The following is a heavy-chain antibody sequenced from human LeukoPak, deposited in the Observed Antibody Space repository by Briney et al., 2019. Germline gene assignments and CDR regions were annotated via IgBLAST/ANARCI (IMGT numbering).Heavy chain of an antibody. J-gene: IGHJ6*04. CDR3: ARNSSDWYGYMDV. V-gene: IGHV1-18*01. CDR1: GYTFNSYG. Sequence: ASVKVSCKASGYTFNSYGISWVRQAPGQGLEWMGWISTYNGYANYAQRVQGRVTMTTETSTSTAYMELRSLRSDDTAVYYCARNSSDWYGYMDVWGKGTTVTVSS. D-gene: IGHD6-19*01. CDR2: ISTYNGYA.